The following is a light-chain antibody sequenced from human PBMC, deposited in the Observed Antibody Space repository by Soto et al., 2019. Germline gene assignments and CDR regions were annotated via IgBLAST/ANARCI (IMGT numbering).Light chain of an antibody. Sequence: ETVLTQSPGTLSLSPGETATLSCRASQSVASNYLAWYQQKPGQAPRLLIYGASNRATGIPDRFSGSGSGTDFTLTISRLEPEDFAVYYCQQYGSSGTFGQGTKVDI. CDR1: QSVASNY. CDR2: GAS. CDR3: QQYGSSGT. J-gene: IGKJ1*01. V-gene: IGKV3-20*01.